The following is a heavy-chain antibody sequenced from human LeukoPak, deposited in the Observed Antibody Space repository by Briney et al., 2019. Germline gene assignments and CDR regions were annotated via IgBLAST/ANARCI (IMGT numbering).Heavy chain of an antibody. J-gene: IGHJ6*03. CDR2: IYYSGSP. D-gene: IGHD6-13*01. V-gene: IGHV4-39*01. CDR3: ARLVAAVLSYYYYMDV. CDR1: GGSISSSSYY. Sequence: SETLSLTCTVSGGSISSSSYYWAWIRQPPGKGLEWIGSIYYSGSPYYNPSLKSRVTISVDTSKNQFSLKLSSVTAADTAVYYCARLVAAVLSYYYYMDVWGKGTTVTVSS.